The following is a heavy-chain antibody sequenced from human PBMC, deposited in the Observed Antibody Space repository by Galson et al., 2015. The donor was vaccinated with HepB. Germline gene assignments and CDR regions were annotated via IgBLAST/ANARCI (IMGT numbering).Heavy chain of an antibody. V-gene: IGHV3-30-3*01. CDR3: ARGPDYDHYSSGDLDY. Sequence: SLRLSCAASGFTFSSYAMNWVRQAPGKGLEWVAVISYDGSNKYYADSVKGRFTISRDNSKNTLYLQMNSLRAEDTAVYYCARGPDYDHYSSGDLDYWGQGTLVTVSS. J-gene: IGHJ4*02. CDR1: GFTFSSYA. D-gene: IGHD3-22*01. CDR2: ISYDGSNK.